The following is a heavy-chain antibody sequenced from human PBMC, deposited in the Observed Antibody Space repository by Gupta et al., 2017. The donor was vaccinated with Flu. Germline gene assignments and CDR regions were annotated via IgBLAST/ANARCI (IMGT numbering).Heavy chain of an antibody. CDR3: ASDSSGWFTETFDY. V-gene: IGHV3-48*03. D-gene: IGHD6-19*01. J-gene: IGHJ4*02. CDR2: ISSSGSTI. Sequence: EVQLVESGGGLVQPGGSLRLSCAASGFTFSSYEMNWVRQAPGKGLEWVSYISSSGSTIYYADAVKGRFTISRDNAKNALYRQMKSMRAEDTAVYYCASDSSGWFTETFDYWCQGTLVTVSS. CDR1: GFTFSSYE.